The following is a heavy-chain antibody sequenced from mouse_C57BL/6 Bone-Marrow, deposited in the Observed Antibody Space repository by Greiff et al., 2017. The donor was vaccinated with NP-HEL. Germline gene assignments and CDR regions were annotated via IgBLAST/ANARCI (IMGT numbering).Heavy chain of an antibody. V-gene: IGHV3-5*01. D-gene: IGHD2-3*01. J-gene: IGHJ4*01. CDR3: ARDRGQDGYFPSAMDY. Sequence: VQLKESGPGLVKPSQTVFLTCTVTGISITTGNYRWSWIRQFPGNKLEWIGYIYYSGTITYNPSLTSRTTITRDTPKNQFFLEMNSLTAEDTATYYCARDRGQDGYFPSAMDYWGQGTSATVSS. CDR2: IYYSGTI. CDR1: GISITTGNYR.